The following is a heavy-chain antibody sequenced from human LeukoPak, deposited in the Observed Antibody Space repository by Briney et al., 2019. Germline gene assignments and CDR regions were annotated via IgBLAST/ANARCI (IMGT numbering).Heavy chain of an antibody. CDR3: AYYYGSGSYHKGPYYYYYYMDV. CDR1: GFTFSSYE. D-gene: IGHD3-10*01. J-gene: IGHJ6*03. CDR2: ISSSGSTI. V-gene: IGHV3-48*03. Sequence: GGSLRLSCAASGFTFSSYEMNWVRQAPGKGLEWVSYISSSGSTIYYADSVKGRFTISRDNAKNSLYLQMNSLRAEDTAVYYCAYYYGSGSYHKGPYYYYYYMDVWGKGTTVTVSS.